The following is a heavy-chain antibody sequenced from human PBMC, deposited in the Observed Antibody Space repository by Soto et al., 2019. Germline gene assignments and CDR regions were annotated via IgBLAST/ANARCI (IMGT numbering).Heavy chain of an antibody. D-gene: IGHD5-18*01. CDR2: ISGSGDRT. CDR3: AKGIYSYGYNSFDY. Sequence: EVQLLESGGGFVQPGGSLRLSCAASGFTFSSYAMSWVRQAPGKGLEWVSAISGSGDRTYDADSVKGRYTISRDNSKNTLYLQMTSPRAEDTAVYYCAKGIYSYGYNSFDYWSQGTLVTVSS. V-gene: IGHV3-23*01. CDR1: GFTFSSYA. J-gene: IGHJ4*02.